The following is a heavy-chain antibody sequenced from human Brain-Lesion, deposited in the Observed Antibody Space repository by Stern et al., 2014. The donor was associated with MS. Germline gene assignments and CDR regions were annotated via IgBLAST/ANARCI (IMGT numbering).Heavy chain of an antibody. V-gene: IGHV3-30-3*01. CDR1: GFTFSDYN. CDR2: ISNDGSSQ. J-gene: IGHJ4*02. D-gene: IGHD3-22*01. CDR3: ARGPLDSKKYLLGFDY. Sequence: VQLVESGGGVVQPGSSLRLSCAASGFTFSDYNLHWVRQAPGKGLKWGGVISNDGSSQYYADSVKGRFTISRDNSEKTLFLQMNSLRAEDTAVYYCARGPLDSKKYLLGFDYWGQGTLVTVSS.